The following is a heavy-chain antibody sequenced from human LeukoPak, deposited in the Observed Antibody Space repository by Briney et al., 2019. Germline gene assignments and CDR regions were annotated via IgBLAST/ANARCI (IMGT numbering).Heavy chain of an antibody. V-gene: IGHV3-48*03. CDR3: ARDSGAYYFDS. J-gene: IGHJ4*02. D-gene: IGHD2-8*02. Sequence: GGSLRLSSAASGFTFRSYEMNWVRQAPGKGLEWVSYINSRGSSINYADSVKGRFTISRDNAKNSLYLQMNSLRAEDTAVYYCARDSGAYYFDSWGQGTLVTVSS. CDR1: GFTFRSYE. CDR2: INSRGSSI.